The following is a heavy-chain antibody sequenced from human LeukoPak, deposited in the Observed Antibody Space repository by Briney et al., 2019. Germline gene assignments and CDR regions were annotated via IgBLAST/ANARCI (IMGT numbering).Heavy chain of an antibody. J-gene: IGHJ4*02. CDR3: AKDAGWTDRSVY. D-gene: IGHD3/OR15-3a*01. Sequence: GSLRLSCAASGFTFSSYVMSWVRQAPGKGLEWVSSISNSGGSTYYADSVKGRFTISRDNSKNTLYLQMNSLRAEDTAVYYCAKDAGWTDRSVYWGQGTLVTVSS. CDR1: GFTFSSYV. CDR2: ISNSGGST. V-gene: IGHV3-23*01.